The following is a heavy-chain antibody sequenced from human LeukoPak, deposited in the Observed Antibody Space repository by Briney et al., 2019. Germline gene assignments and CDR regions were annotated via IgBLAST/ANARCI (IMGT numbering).Heavy chain of an antibody. V-gene: IGHV3-74*01. Sequence: PGGSLRLSCAASGFTFTSYWMHWVRQVPGKGLVWFSRINSDGSFTNYADSVKGRFTISRDNAKSTLYLQMNSLRVEDTAVYFCARDWPAARYYFDYWGQGTLVSVSS. CDR1: GFTFTSYW. CDR2: INSDGSFT. CDR3: ARDWPAARYYFDY. D-gene: IGHD2-2*01. J-gene: IGHJ4*02.